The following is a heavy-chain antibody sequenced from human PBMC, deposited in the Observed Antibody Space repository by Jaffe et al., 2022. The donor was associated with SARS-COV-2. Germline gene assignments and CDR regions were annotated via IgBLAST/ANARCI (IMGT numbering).Heavy chain of an antibody. CDR2: ISGLDDST. J-gene: IGHJ4*02. CDR3: AKAQLIRGVLWYYFDY. V-gene: IGHV3-23*01. CDR1: GFTISNYP. D-gene: IGHD1-1*01. Sequence: EVQLLESGGDLLQPGGSLRLSCAASGFTISNYPMTWVRQAPGKGLEWVSGISGLDDSTYYADSVKGRFTLSRDTSRNTMYLQMNDLTAEDTAIYFCAKAQLIRGVLWYYFDYWGQGTLVTVSS.